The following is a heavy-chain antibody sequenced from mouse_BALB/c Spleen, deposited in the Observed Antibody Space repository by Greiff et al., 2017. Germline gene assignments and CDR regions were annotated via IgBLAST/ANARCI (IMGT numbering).Heavy chain of an antibody. CDR2: IWSGGST. J-gene: IGHJ4*01. V-gene: IGHV2-2*02. CDR1: GFSLTSYG. D-gene: IGHD2-4*01. Sequence: VQLQQSGPGLVQPSQSLSITCTVSGFSLTSYGVHWVRQSPGKGLEWLGVIWSGGSTDYNAAFISRLSISKDNSKSQVFFKINSLQANDTAIYYCASFYDYDIYYYAMDYWGQGTSVTVSS. CDR3: ASFYDYDIYYYAMDY.